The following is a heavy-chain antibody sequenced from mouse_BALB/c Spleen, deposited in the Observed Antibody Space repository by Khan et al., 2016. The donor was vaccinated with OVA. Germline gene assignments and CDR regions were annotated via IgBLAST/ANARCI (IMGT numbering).Heavy chain of an antibody. J-gene: IGHJ3*01. D-gene: IGHD2-2*01. CDR3: ARREKYGYDPSWFAY. V-gene: IGHV1-61*01. CDR2: INPSDSET. Sequence: QVQLQQSGAELVRPGASVKLSCKASGYTFTSYWMNWVRQRPGQGLDWIGKINPSDSETHYNQMFKDKATLTVDKSSGPAYMQFSSLTSADSAVYYCARREKYGYDPSWFAYWGQGTLGTVSA. CDR1: GYTFTSYW.